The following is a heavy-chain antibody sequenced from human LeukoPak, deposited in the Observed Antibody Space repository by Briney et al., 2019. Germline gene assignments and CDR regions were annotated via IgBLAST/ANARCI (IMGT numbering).Heavy chain of an antibody. Sequence: ASVKVSCKASGYTFTSYGISWVRQAPGQGLEWMGWISAYNGNTNYAQKLQGRVTMTTDTSTSTAYMELRSLRSDDTAVYYCARELGSSTSPLNWFDPWGQGTLVTVSS. V-gene: IGHV1-18*01. CDR1: GYTFTSYG. CDR3: ARELGSSTSPLNWFDP. D-gene: IGHD2-2*01. CDR2: ISAYNGNT. J-gene: IGHJ5*02.